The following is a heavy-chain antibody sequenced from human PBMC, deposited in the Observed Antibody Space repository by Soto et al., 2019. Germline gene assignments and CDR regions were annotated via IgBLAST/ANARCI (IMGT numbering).Heavy chain of an antibody. CDR1: GFTFSTYG. CDR3: ARDSLGYCSGGDCYSLGWFDP. J-gene: IGHJ5*02. CDR2: IWYDGKKK. V-gene: IGHV3-33*01. Sequence: VQLVESGGGVVQPGRSLRLSCAASGFTFSTYGMHWVRQAPGKGLEWVAVIWYDGKKKYYGDSVKGRFSISRDNSKNTLYLQMNSLRVDDTAVYYCARDSLGYCSGGDCYSLGWFDPWGQGTLVTVSS. D-gene: IGHD2-15*01.